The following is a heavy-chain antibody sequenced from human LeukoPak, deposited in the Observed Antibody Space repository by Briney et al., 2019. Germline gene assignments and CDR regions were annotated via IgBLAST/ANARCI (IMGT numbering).Heavy chain of an antibody. J-gene: IGHJ4*01. D-gene: IGHD3-10*01. CDR1: GLIFSDYW. CDR3: ATRESSMARSH. Sequence: GGSLRLSCAASGLIFSDYWMNWVRQVPGKGLEWVANTNEDGSAQDYVDSVRGRFAISRDNAKTSLYLQMNSLRVEDTAIYYCATRESSMARSHWGHGTLVTVSS. V-gene: IGHV3-7*01. CDR2: TNEDGSAQ.